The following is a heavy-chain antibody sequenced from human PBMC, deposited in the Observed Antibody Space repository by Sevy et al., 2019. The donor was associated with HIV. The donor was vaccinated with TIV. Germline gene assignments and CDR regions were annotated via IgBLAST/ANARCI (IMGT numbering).Heavy chain of an antibody. J-gene: IGHJ3*02. CDR1: GFTFSSYA. V-gene: IGHV3-23*01. D-gene: IGHD6-19*01. CDR2: ISGSGGST. Sequence: GGSLRLSCAASGFTFSSYAMSWVRQAPGKGLEWVSAISGSGGSTYYADSVKGRFTISRDNSKNTLYLQMNSLRAEDTAVYYCAKVGQQWLVNQADAFDIWGQGTMVTVSS. CDR3: AKVGQQWLVNQADAFDI.